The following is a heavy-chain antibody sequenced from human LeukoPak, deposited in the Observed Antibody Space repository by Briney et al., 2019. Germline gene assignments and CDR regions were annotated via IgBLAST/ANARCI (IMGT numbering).Heavy chain of an antibody. D-gene: IGHD3-22*01. CDR2: ISGSGGST. Sequence: PGGSLRLSCAASGFTFSSYAMSWVRQAPGKGLEWVSAISGSGGSTYYADSVKGRFTISRDNSKNTLYLQMNSLRAEDTAVYYCAFCYYDRSGYDPFDYWGQGTLVTVSS. J-gene: IGHJ4*02. V-gene: IGHV3-23*01. CDR3: AFCYYDRSGYDPFDY. CDR1: GFTFSSYA.